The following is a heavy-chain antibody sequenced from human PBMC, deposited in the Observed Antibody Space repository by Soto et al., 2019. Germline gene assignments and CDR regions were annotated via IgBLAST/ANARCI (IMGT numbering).Heavy chain of an antibody. CDR3: AREDYCSGGSCYWSDP. CDR1: GYTFTSYD. D-gene: IGHD2-15*01. V-gene: IGHV1-8*01. Sequence: ASVKVSCKASGYTFTSYDINWVRQATGQGLEWMGWMNPNSGNTGYAQKFQGRVTMTRNTSISTAYMELSSLRSEDTAVYYCAREDYCSGGSCYWSDPWGQGTLVTVSS. J-gene: IGHJ5*02. CDR2: MNPNSGNT.